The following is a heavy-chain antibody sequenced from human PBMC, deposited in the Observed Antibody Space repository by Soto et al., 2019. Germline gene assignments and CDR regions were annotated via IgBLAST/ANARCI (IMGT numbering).Heavy chain of an antibody. Sequence: SETLSLTCTVSDGSISSYYWSWIRQPPGKGLEWIGYIYYSGSTNYNPSLKSRVTISVDTSKNQFSLKLSSVTAADTAVYYCARDAYYYDSSGYTYGMDVWGQGTTVTVSS. D-gene: IGHD3-22*01. CDR2: IYYSGST. J-gene: IGHJ6*02. V-gene: IGHV4-59*01. CDR1: DGSISSYY. CDR3: ARDAYYYDSSGYTYGMDV.